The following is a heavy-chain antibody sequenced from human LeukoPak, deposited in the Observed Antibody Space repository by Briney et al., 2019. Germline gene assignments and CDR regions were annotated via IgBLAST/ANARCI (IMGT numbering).Heavy chain of an antibody. D-gene: IGHD1-20*01. Sequence: GESLKISCKGSGYSFTSYWIGWVRQMPGKGMEWMGIIYPGDSDTRYSPSFQGQVTISADKSISTAYLQWSSLKASDTAMYYCARHNGYKWNMYYYMDVWAKGTTVTVSS. CDR2: IYPGDSDT. CDR1: GYSFTSYW. V-gene: IGHV5-51*01. CDR3: ARHNGYKWNMYYYMDV. J-gene: IGHJ6*03.